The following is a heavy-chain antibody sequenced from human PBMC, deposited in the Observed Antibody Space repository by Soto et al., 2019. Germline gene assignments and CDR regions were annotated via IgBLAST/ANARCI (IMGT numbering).Heavy chain of an antibody. Sequence: SETLSLTXTVTGDSISSTNYYWGWVRQPPGKGLEWIGSIYYSGSTYYNPSLKSRVTLSVDTSKNQFSLRLSSVTAADTAVYYCARPPTIAAAGKTAPGWFDPWGQGTLVTVSS. D-gene: IGHD6-13*01. J-gene: IGHJ5*02. CDR3: ARPPTIAAAGKTAPGWFDP. CDR2: IYYSGST. V-gene: IGHV4-39*01. CDR1: GDSISSTNYY.